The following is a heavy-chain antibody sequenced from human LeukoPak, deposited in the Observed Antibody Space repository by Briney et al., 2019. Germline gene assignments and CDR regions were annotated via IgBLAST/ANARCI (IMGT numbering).Heavy chain of an antibody. J-gene: IGHJ3*02. CDR2: IYHTGDT. V-gene: IGHV4-30-2*01. Sequence: PSETLSLTCAVSGGSVTGDGYSWHWLRQPPGKGLEWIGYIYHTGDTYFNPSLRSRVDLSLDVSNNHFSLKLSTVTGADSAVYYCASVWHGSLGQNFQAFDIWGQGTMVTVSS. D-gene: IGHD2-2*03. CDR1: GGSVTGDGYS. CDR3: ASVWHGSLGQNFQAFDI.